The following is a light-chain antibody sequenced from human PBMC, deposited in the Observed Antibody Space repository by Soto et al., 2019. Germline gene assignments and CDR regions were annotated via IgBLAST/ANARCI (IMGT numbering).Light chain of an antibody. CDR1: SSDVGGYNY. CDR3: SSYTSSSTVV. J-gene: IGLJ2*01. V-gene: IGLV2-14*03. CDR2: NVG. Sequence: QSALTQPASVSGSPGQSITISCTGTSSDVGGYNYVSWYQQHPGKAPKVMIYNVGNRPSGVSNRFSGSESGNTASLTISGLQAEDEADYFCSSYTSSSTVVFGGGTKLTVL.